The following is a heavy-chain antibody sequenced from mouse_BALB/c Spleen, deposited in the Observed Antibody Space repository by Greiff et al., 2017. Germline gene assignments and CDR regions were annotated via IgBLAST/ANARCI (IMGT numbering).Heavy chain of an antibody. V-gene: IGHV5-17*02. J-gene: IGHJ4*01. Sequence: EVQLVESGGGLVQPGGSRKLSCAASGFTFSSFGMHWVRQAPEKGLEWVAYISSGSSTIYYADTVTGRFTISRDNPKNTLFLQMTSLRSEDTAMYYCARSDYDPYAMDYWGQGTSVTVSS. D-gene: IGHD2-4*01. CDR1: GFTFSSFG. CDR2: ISSGSSTI. CDR3: ARSDYDPYAMDY.